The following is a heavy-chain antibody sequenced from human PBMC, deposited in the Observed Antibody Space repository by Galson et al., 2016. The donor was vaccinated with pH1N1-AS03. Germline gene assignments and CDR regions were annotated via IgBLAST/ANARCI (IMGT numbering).Heavy chain of an antibody. D-gene: IGHD2/OR15-2a*01. Sequence: SVKVSCKASGYTFSNYGITWVRQAPGQGLQWMGWIKNNNDNTLYGQNFQGRVTLTTDPSTNTAYMELKNLRYDDAVVYYCARAFEEYLLRDYSSVFDSWGQGTLVTVSS. CDR2: IKNNNDNT. CDR1: GYTFSNYG. V-gene: IGHV1-18*01. J-gene: IGHJ4*02. CDR3: ARAFEEYLLRDYSSVFDS.